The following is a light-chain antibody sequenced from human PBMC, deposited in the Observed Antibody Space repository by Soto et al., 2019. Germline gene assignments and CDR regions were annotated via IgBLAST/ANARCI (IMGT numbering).Light chain of an antibody. CDR1: QSVSSN. J-gene: IGKJ2*01. V-gene: IGKV3-15*01. CDR3: QQYNNWPPYT. CDR2: GAS. Sequence: EIVMTQSPATLSVSPGERATLSCRASQSVSSNLAWYQQKPGQAPWLLIYGASTRATGIPARFSGSGSGTAFTLTISSLQSEDFAVYYCQQYNNWPPYTFGQGTKLEI.